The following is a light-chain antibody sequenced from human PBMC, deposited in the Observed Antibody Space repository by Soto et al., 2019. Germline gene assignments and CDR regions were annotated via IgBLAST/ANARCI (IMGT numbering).Light chain of an antibody. J-gene: IGLJ3*02. CDR1: SSDVGSYNL. Sequence: QSALTQPASVSGSPGQSITISCTGTSSDVGSYNLVSWYQQHPGKAPNLMIYEGSKRPSGVSNRFSGSKSGNTASLTISGLQAEDEADYSCCSYAGSRVFGGGTKLTVL. CDR2: EGS. CDR3: CSYAGSRV. V-gene: IGLV2-23*01.